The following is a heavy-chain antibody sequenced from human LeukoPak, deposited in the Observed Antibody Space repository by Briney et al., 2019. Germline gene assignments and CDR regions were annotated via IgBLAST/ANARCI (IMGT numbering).Heavy chain of an antibody. Sequence: SETLSLTCAVYGGSFSGYYWSWIRQPPGKGLEWIGEINHSGSTNYNPSLKSRVTISVDTSKNQFSLKLSSVTAADTAVYYCARTYGDYGGYWGQGTLVTVPS. CDR1: GGSFSGYY. CDR2: INHSGST. V-gene: IGHV4-34*01. CDR3: ARTYGDYGGY. D-gene: IGHD4-17*01. J-gene: IGHJ4*02.